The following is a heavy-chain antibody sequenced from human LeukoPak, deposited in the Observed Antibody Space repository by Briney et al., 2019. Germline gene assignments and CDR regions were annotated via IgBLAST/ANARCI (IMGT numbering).Heavy chain of an antibody. Sequence: GESLKISCQGSGYSFITYWIGWVRQMPGKGLEWMGIIYPGDSDTRYSPSFQGQVTISADKSISTAYLQWSSLKASDTAMYYCARAQWLARGRDAFDIWGQGTMVTVSS. J-gene: IGHJ3*02. CDR3: ARAQWLARGRDAFDI. CDR2: IYPGDSDT. V-gene: IGHV5-51*01. D-gene: IGHD6-19*01. CDR1: GYSFITYW.